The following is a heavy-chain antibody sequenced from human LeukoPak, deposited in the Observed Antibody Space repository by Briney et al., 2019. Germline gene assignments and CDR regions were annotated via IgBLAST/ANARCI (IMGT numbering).Heavy chain of an antibody. CDR1: GYTFTTYY. Sequence: ASLKVSCKASGYTFTTYYIHWVRRAPGQGLEWMGWINPDSGVTESAQKFQGRVTITRDTSTNTAYMELSRLRSDDTAVYYCARRIVPAATWFDPWGQGTLVTVSS. D-gene: IGHD2-2*01. CDR2: INPDSGVT. V-gene: IGHV1-2*02. CDR3: ARRIVPAATWFDP. J-gene: IGHJ5*02.